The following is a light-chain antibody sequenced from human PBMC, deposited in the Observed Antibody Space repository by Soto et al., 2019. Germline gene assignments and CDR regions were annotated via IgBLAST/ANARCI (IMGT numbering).Light chain of an antibody. CDR3: CSYAGSYSLYV. CDR2: DVS. V-gene: IGLV2-11*01. CDR1: SRDVGGYNY. J-gene: IGLJ1*01. Sequence: QSALTQPRSVSGSPGQSVTISCTGTSRDVGGYNYVSWYQQHPGKAPKLMIYDVSERPSGAPDRFSGSKSGNTASLTISGLQAEDEADYYCCSYAGSYSLYVFGTGTQLTVL.